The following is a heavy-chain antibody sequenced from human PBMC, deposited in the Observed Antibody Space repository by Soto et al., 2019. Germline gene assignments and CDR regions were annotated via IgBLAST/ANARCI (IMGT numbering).Heavy chain of an antibody. D-gene: IGHD3-9*01. CDR3: ARDPLRYFDWLPHGYFDY. CDR2: INHSGST. J-gene: IGHJ4*02. Sequence: PSETLSLTCAVYGGSFSGYYWSWIRQPPGKGLEWIGEINHSGSTNYNPSLKSRVTISVDTSNNKFSLKLSSVTAADTAVYYCARDPLRYFDWLPHGYFDYWGQGTLVTVSS. V-gene: IGHV4-34*01. CDR1: GGSFSGYY.